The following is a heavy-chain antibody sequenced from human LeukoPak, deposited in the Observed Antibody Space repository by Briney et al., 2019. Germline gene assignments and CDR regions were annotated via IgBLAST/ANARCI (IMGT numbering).Heavy chain of an antibody. CDR2: ISYDGSNK. J-gene: IGHJ4*02. CDR1: GFTFSSYA. Sequence: GGSLRLSCAASGFTFSSYAMHWVRQAPGKGLEWVTVISYDGSNKYYADSVKGRFTISRDNSKNTLYLQMNSLRAEDTAVYYCAASGDLNNNWGQGTLVTVSS. V-gene: IGHV3-30-3*01. D-gene: IGHD2-21*02. CDR3: AASGDLNNN.